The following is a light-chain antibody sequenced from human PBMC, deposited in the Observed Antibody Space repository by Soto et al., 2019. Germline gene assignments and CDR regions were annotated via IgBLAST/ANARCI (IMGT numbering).Light chain of an antibody. CDR1: SSDVGGYNY. J-gene: IGLJ1*01. V-gene: IGLV2-8*01. CDR3: SSYAGSNSSYV. Sequence: QSVLTQPPSASGSPGQSVTISCTGTSSDVGGYNYVSWYQQHPGKAPKLMIYDVSKRPSGVPDRFSGSKSGNTASLTVSGLQAEDEADYYCSSYAGSNSSYVFGTGTKVTVL. CDR2: DVS.